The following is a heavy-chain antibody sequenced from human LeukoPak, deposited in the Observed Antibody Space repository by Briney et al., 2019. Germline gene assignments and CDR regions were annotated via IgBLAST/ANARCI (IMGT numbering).Heavy chain of an antibody. V-gene: IGHV3-15*01. CDR3: TTRGIAVSGLGY. CDR2: IKSKTDDGTA. J-gene: IGHJ4*02. CDR1: GFSFNTAW. Sequence: KPGGSLRLPCAASGFSFNTAWMNWVRQTPGKGLEWLGRIKSKTDDGTAEYAAHVKGRFIISRDDSKNMLSLEMRSLRTEDTGVYYCTTRGIAVSGLGYWGRGTLVVVSS. D-gene: IGHD6-19*01.